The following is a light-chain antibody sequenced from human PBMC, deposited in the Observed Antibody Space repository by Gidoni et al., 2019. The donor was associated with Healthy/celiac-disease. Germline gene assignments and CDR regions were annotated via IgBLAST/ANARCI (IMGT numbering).Light chain of an antibody. CDR3: QQYYSTPLT. V-gene: IGKV4-1*01. CDR2: WAS. Sequence: EMLLPDAPVSLAVSLGERATSNCKSSQSVLYSPNNKNYLAWYQQKPGQPPKLLIYWASTRESGVPDRFSGSGSGTDFTLTISSLQAEDVAVYYCQQYYSTPLTFGQGTKVEIK. J-gene: IGKJ1*01. CDR1: QSVLYSPNNKNY.